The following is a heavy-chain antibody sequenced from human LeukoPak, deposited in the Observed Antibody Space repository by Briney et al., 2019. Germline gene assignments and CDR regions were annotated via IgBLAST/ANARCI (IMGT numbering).Heavy chain of an antibody. CDR1: GVTLSPYG. V-gene: IGHV3-30*18. CDR3: AKEGTPQVSTWYGL. CDR2: ISYEGGTQ. J-gene: IGHJ4*02. Sequence: QPGMSLRLSCAASGVTLSPYGMHWVRQAPGKGLEWVAVISYEGGTQHYADSVKGRFIISRDNPRNTLYLQMNILRTEDTAVCYCAKEGTPQVSTWYGLWGQGTQVIVSS. D-gene: IGHD6-13*01.